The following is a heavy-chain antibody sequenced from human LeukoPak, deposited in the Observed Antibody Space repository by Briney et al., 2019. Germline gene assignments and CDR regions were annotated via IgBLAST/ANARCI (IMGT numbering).Heavy chain of an antibody. D-gene: IGHD3-10*01. CDR1: GYTFTSYA. V-gene: IGHV7-4-1*02. CDR2: INTNTGNP. J-gene: IGHJ4*02. CDR3: ARAGITMVRGVDNYFDY. Sequence: ASVKVSCKASGYTFTSYAMNWVRQAPGQGLEWMGWINTNTGNPTYAQGFTGRFVFSLDTSVSTAYLQISSLKAEDTAVYYCARAGITMVRGVDNYFDYWGQGTLVTVSS.